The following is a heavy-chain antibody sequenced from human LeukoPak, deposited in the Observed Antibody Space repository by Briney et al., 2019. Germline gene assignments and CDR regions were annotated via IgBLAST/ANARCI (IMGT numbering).Heavy chain of an antibody. J-gene: IGHJ4*02. CDR3: AREILGGFNPGAY. CDR2: IHRSGSP. D-gene: IGHD1-14*01. Sequence: SETLSLTCTVSLDSTTSNFWSWVRQPPGKGLEWIGEIHRSGSPNYNPSLQSRVTISIDRSRNQIALELSSVTAADTAGYYCAREILGGFNPGAYWGQGTLVTVSS. CDR1: LDSTTSNF. V-gene: IGHV4-4*02.